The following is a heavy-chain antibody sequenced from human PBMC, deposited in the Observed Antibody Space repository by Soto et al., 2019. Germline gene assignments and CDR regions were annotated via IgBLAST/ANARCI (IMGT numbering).Heavy chain of an antibody. CDR1: GGSITSTSYH. Sequence: TLSLTCTVSGGSITSTSYHWGWIRQPPGKGLEWIGSIYYSGSTYYNPSLKSRVTISVDTSKNQFSPKLSSVTAADTAVYYCASGRPITIFGGVINHHYYYGMDVSGKGTMVTV. V-gene: IGHV4-39*01. J-gene: IGHJ6*04. CDR2: IYYSGST. CDR3: ASGRPITIFGGVINHHYYYGMDV. D-gene: IGHD3-3*01.